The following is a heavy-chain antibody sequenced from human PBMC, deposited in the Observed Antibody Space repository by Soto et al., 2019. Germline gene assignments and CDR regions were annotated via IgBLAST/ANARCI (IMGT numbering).Heavy chain of an antibody. D-gene: IGHD4-17*01. CDR3: ARLGIDEYGAYLDLFDY. J-gene: IGHJ4*02. CDR1: GYSFTSYW. V-gene: IGHV5-10-1*01. CDR2: IDPSDSYT. Sequence: PGEYLKISCKGSGYSFTSYWISWVRQMPGKGLEWMGRIDPSDSYTNYSPSFQGHVTISADKSISTAYLQWSSLKASDTAMYYCARLGIDEYGAYLDLFDYWGQETRVTVSS.